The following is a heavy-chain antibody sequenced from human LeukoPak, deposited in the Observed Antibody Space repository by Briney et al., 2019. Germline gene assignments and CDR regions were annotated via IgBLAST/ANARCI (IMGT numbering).Heavy chain of an antibody. CDR1: GGSFSGYY. Sequence: PSETLSLTCAAYGGSFSGYYWSWIRQPPGKGLEWIGEINHSGSTNYNPSLKSRVTISVDTSKNQFSPKLSSVTAADTAVYYCARLIGTRPPFDYWGQGTLVTVSS. CDR3: ARLIGTRPPFDY. V-gene: IGHV4-34*01. J-gene: IGHJ4*02. CDR2: INHSGST.